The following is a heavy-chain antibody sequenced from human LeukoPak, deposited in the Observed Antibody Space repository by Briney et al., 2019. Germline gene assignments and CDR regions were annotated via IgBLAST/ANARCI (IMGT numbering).Heavy chain of an antibody. Sequence: GGSLRLSCAASGFTVSSNYMSWVRQAPGKGLEWVSVIYSGGSTYYADSVKGRFTISRDNSKNTLYLQMNSLRAEDTAVYYCARDRVAAAGALDYWGQGTLVTVSS. CDR1: GFTVSSNY. J-gene: IGHJ4*02. V-gene: IGHV3-66*01. CDR3: ARDRVAAAGALDY. CDR2: IYSGGST. D-gene: IGHD6-13*01.